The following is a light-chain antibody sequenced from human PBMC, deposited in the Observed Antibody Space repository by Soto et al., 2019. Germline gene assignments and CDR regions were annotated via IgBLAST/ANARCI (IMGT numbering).Light chain of an antibody. CDR1: HNILYSSDDKSY. V-gene: IGKV4-1*01. CDR2: WAS. J-gene: IGKJ1*01. CDR3: QQYYSSPPT. Sequence: DIVLTQSPDSLAVSLGERATNNCKDSHNILYSSDDKSYLSWYQQRPGQPPTLLFYWASTRESGVPDRFSGSGSGTHFTLTITSLQAEDVAVYYCQQYYSSPPTFGQGTKVDIK.